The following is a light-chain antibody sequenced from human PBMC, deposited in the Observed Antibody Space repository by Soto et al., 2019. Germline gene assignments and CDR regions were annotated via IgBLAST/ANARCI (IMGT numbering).Light chain of an antibody. CDR1: QNIRNY. J-gene: IGKJ4*01. V-gene: IGKV1-39*01. CDR3: QQSYNIQALT. Sequence: DIQMTQSPSSLSASVGDRVAITCRASQNIRNYLNWYQQKPGKAPRVLIYGAASLQSGVPSRFSGSGSGTNFSLTINSLKPEDYATYYCQQSYNIQALTFGGGTKVDIK. CDR2: GAA.